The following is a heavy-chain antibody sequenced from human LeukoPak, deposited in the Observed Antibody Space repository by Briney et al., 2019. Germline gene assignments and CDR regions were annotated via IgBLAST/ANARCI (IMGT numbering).Heavy chain of an antibody. V-gene: IGHV1-2*02. J-gene: IGHJ4*02. CDR1: GYTFTGYY. CDR2: INPNSGGT. CDR3: AIVYSGSYGCDY. D-gene: IGHD1-26*01. Sequence: ASVRVSCKASGYTFTGYYLHWVRQAPGQGLEWMGWINPNSGGTNYAPKFQGRVTMTRDTSISTAFMDLSRLTSDDTALYYCAIVYSGSYGCDYWGQGTLVTVSS.